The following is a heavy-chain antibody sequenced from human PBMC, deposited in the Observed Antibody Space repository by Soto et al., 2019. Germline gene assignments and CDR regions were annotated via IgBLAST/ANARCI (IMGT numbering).Heavy chain of an antibody. V-gene: IGHV3-23*01. J-gene: IGHJ6*02. CDR2: ISGSGGST. CDR3: AKKGDSTSSQFSYYYYGMDV. CDR1: GFTFSSYA. D-gene: IGHD2-2*01. Sequence: GSLRLSCAASGFTFSSYAMSWVRQAPGKGLEWVSAISGSGGSTYYADSVKGRFTISRDNSKNTLYLQMNSLRAEDTAVYYCAKKGDSTSSQFSYYYYGMDVWGQGTTVTVSS.